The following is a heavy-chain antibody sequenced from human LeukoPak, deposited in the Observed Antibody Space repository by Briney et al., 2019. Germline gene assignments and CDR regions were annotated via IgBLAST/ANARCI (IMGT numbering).Heavy chain of an antibody. CDR1: GYTFTSYG. V-gene: IGHV1-18*01. Sequence: GASVKVSCKASGYTFTSYGISWVRQAPGQGLEWMGWISAYNGNTNYAQKLQGRVTITADKSTSTAYMELSSLRSEDTAVYYCARALPKRNYFDYWGQGTLVTVSS. CDR3: ARALPKRNYFDY. D-gene: IGHD1-1*01. J-gene: IGHJ4*02. CDR2: ISAYNGNT.